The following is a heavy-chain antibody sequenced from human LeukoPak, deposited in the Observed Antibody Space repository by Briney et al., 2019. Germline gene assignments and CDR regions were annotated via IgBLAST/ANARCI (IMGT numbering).Heavy chain of an antibody. CDR1: GYIFTDYY. CDR2: INPNNGGT. D-gene: IGHD2-2*01. CDR3: ARRVYCSTSSCSGGLGYYFYFKDG. Sequence: GSVKVSCKASGYIFTDYYIHWVRQAPGQGLEWMGWINPNNGGTNYAQKFQGRVTMTRDTSITTVFMELRSLRYDDTAVYYCARRVYCSTSSCSGGLGYYFYFKDGWGKGTTVAVSS. V-gene: IGHV1-2*02. J-gene: IGHJ6*03.